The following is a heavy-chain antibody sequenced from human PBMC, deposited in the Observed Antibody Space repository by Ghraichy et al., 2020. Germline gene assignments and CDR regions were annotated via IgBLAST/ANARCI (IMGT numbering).Heavy chain of an antibody. V-gene: IGHV4-59*01. CDR2: IFYSGGP. Sequence: SETLSLTCTVSGTSIRSYFWSWIRQPPGKGLEWIGDIFYSGGPTYNPSLKSRVTISVDASNNQFSLNLSSVTASDTAVYYCSRIGAYKAPLWYWSQGTLVAVSS. CDR1: GTSIRSYF. CDR3: SRIGAYKAPLWY. J-gene: IGHJ4*02. D-gene: IGHD3-16*01.